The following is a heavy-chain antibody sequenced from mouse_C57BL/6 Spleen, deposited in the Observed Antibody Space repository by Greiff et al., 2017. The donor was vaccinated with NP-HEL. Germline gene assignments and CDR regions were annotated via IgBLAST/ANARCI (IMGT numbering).Heavy chain of an antibody. V-gene: IGHV3-6*01. CDR2: ISYDGSN. Sequence: EVQLQESGPGLVKPSQSLSLTCSVPGYSITSGYYWNWIRQFPGNKLEWMGYISYDGSNNYNPSLKNRISITRDTSKNQFFLKLNSVTTEDTATYYCARDGNYYAMDYWGQGTSVTVSS. J-gene: IGHJ4*01. D-gene: IGHD2-1*01. CDR3: ARDGNYYAMDY. CDR1: GYSITSGYY.